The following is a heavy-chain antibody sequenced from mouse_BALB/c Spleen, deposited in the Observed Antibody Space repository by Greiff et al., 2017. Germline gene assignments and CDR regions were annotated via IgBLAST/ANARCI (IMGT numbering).Heavy chain of an antibody. CDR2: IWSDGST. Sequence: VKLVESGPDLVAPSQSLSITCTVSGFSLTSYGVHWVRQPPGKGLEWLVVIWSDGSTTYNSALKSRLSISKDNSKSQVFLKMNSLQTDDTAMYYCARNYGSSYGRYAMDYWGQGTSVTVSS. J-gene: IGHJ4*01. V-gene: IGHV2-6-2*01. CDR1: GFSLTSYG. D-gene: IGHD1-1*01. CDR3: ARNYGSSYGRYAMDY.